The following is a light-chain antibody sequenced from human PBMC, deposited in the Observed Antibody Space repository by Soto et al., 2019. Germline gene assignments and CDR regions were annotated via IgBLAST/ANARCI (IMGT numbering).Light chain of an antibody. CDR2: GAS. J-gene: IGKJ2*01. CDR1: QTVSSN. V-gene: IGKV3-15*01. CDR3: HQYNNWYT. Sequence: ETVMTQSPATLSVSPGESSTLSCRASQTVSSNLAWYQMKPGQAPRLLIYGASTRATGVPARFSGSGSGTEFALTISSLQSEDFAVYYCHQYNNWYTFGQGTKLEIK.